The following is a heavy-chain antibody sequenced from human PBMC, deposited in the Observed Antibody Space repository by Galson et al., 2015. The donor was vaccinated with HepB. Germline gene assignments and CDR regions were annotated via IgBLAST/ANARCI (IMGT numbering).Heavy chain of an antibody. CDR2: IYHIGSP. CDR3: ARSSTWPDFDY. CDR1: GDSISSGAYS. J-gene: IGHJ4*02. D-gene: IGHD6-13*01. Sequence: LQLQESGSGLVKPSQTLSLTCTVSGDSISSGAYSWTWIRQPPGKALEWIGYIYHIGSPFYNPSLKGRVTISVDTSNNQFSLKLNSVTAADTAVYYCARSSTWPDFDYWGQGTLVTVSS. V-gene: IGHV4-30-2*01.